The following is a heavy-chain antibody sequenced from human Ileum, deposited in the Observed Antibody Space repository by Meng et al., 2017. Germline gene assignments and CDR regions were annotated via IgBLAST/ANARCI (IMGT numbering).Heavy chain of an antibody. CDR3: AREPPAAAGTGADY. D-gene: IGHD6-13*01. Sequence: QVQLQESGPGLAKPSQTLSLTRTVSGGSISSGGYYWSWVRQHPGKGLEWIGYIYYSGTTYYNPSLKSRVTISVDTSKNQFSLKLSSVTAADTAVYYCAREPPAAAGTGADYWGQGTLVTVSS. CDR2: IYYSGTT. J-gene: IGHJ4*02. V-gene: IGHV4-31*03. CDR1: GGSISSGGYY.